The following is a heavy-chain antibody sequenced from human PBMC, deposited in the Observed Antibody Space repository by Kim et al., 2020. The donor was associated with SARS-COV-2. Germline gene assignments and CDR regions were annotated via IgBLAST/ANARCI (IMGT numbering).Heavy chain of an antibody. CDR3: ARLYSSSSFDY. D-gene: IGHD6-6*01. Sequence: GGSLRLSCAASGFTFSSYSMNWVRQAPGKGLEWVSYISSSSTIYYADSVKGRFTISRDNAKNSLYLQMNSLRDEDTAVYYCARLYSSSSFDYWGQGTLVT. J-gene: IGHJ4*02. CDR2: ISSSSTI. V-gene: IGHV3-48*02. CDR1: GFTFSSYS.